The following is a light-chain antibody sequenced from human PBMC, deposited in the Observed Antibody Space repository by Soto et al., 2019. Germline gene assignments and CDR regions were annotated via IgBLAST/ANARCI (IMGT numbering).Light chain of an antibody. J-gene: IGKJ2*01. CDR1: RSVLYSSNNQNY. V-gene: IGKV4-1*01. CDR2: WAS. Sequence: DIVMTQSPDSLAVSLGERATINCKSSRSVLYSSNNQNYLVWYQQKPGQPPKLLISWASTRESGVPDRFSGSGSGTDFTLTISSLQAEDVAVYYCQQYYGIPYTFGQGTKLEIK. CDR3: QQYYGIPYT.